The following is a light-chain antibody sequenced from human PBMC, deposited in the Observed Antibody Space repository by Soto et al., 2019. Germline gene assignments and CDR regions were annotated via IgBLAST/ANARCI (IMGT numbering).Light chain of an antibody. CDR2: AAS. V-gene: IGKV3-20*01. Sequence: EIVLTQSPGTLSLSPGERATLSCRASQRVSSSLLAWYQQKPGQAPRPLISAASSRATGTPDRFSGSGSGTDFTLTISSLEPEDFAVYYCQTYGDSLFTFGPGTKV. CDR1: QRVSSSL. J-gene: IGKJ3*01. CDR3: QTYGDSLFT.